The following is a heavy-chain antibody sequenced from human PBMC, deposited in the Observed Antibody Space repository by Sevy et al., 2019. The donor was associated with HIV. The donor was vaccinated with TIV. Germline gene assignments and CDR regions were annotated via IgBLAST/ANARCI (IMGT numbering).Heavy chain of an antibody. D-gene: IGHD2-2*02. CDR1: GYTFTGYY. J-gene: IGHJ5*02. Sequence: ASVKVSCKASGYTFTGYYMHWVRQAPGQGLEWMGWINPNSGGTNYAQKFQGRVTMTRDTSIGTAYMELGRLGSDDTAVYYCARVFSPKLGYCSSTSCYRWFDPWGQGTLVTVSS. CDR2: INPNSGGT. V-gene: IGHV1-2*02. CDR3: ARVFSPKLGYCSSTSCYRWFDP.